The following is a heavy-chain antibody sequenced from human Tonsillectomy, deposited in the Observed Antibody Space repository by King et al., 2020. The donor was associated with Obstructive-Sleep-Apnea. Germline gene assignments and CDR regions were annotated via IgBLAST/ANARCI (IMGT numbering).Heavy chain of an antibody. J-gene: IGHJ4*02. D-gene: IGHD1-26*01. CDR2: ISSSSSYK. V-gene: IGHV3-21*01. Sequence: VQLVESGGGLVKPGGSLRLSCAASGFTFSSYSMNWVRQAPGKGLEWVSSISSSSSYKYYADSVKGRFTISRDNAKTSLYLQMNSLRAEDTAVYYFAGTGSGSYYDYWGQGTLVTVSS. CDR3: AGTGSGSYYDY. CDR1: GFTFSSYS.